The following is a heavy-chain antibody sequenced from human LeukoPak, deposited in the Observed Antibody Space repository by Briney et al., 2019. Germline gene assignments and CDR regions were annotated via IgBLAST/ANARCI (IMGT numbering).Heavy chain of an antibody. D-gene: IGHD5-12*01. CDR3: AKDLRRYSGYEADPLDY. CDR1: GFTFSSYG. CDR2: ISYDGSNK. V-gene: IGHV3-30*18. Sequence: QPGRSLRLSCAASGFTFSSYGMHWVRQAPGKGLEWVAVISYDGSNKYYADSVKGRFTISRDNSKNTLYLQMNSLRAEDTAVYYCAKDLRRYSGYEADPLDYWGQGTLVTVSS. J-gene: IGHJ4*02.